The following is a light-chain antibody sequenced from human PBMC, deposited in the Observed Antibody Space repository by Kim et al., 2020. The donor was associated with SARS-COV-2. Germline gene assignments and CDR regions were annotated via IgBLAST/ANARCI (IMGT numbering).Light chain of an antibody. CDR2: GNS. CDR1: SSNIGAGYD. Sequence: RVTSSCTGRSSNIGAGYDVHWYQQLPGTAPKPLIYGNSNRPSGVPDRFSGSKSGTSASLAITGLQAEDEADYYCQSYDSSLSGYVFGTGTKVTVL. V-gene: IGLV1-40*01. CDR3: QSYDSSLSGYV. J-gene: IGLJ1*01.